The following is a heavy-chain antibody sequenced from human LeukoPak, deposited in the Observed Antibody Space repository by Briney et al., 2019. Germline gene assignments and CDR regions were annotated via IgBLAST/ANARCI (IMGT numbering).Heavy chain of an antibody. D-gene: IGHD3-16*02. CDR1: GFTFSSYA. V-gene: IGHV4-34*01. CDR2: INHSGST. J-gene: IGHJ4*02. Sequence: PGGSLRLSCAASGFTFSSYAMSWIRQPPGKGLEWIGEINHSGSTNYNPSLKSRVTISVDTSKNQFSLKLSSVTAADTAVYYCARAIMITFGGVIVFTHYLDYWGQGTLVTVSS. CDR3: ARAIMITFGGVIVFTHYLDY.